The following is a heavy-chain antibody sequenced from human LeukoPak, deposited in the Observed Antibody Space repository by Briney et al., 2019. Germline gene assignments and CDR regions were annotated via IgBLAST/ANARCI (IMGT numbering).Heavy chain of an antibody. D-gene: IGHD4-17*01. Sequence: PSETLSLTCTVSGGSMSPYHWGWIRQPPGKGLEWTGYIYYSGSTNYNPSLNSRVTISVDTSKNQFSLKLSSVTAADTAVYYCARWDYVNYFWFDPWGQGTLVTVSS. CDR1: GGSMSPYH. J-gene: IGHJ5*02. V-gene: IGHV4-59*01. CDR2: IYYSGST. CDR3: ARWDYVNYFWFDP.